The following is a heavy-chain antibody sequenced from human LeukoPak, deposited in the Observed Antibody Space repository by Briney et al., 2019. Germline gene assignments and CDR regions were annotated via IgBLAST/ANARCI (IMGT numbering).Heavy chain of an antibody. J-gene: IGHJ4*02. CDR3: AGSLAYCGGDCRLGDY. Sequence: PGGSLRLSCAASGFTFSYYGMSWVRQAPGKGLEWVSVVNTVDSTYYADSVRGRFTISRDNSENTLYLQMNSLRVEDTAVYYCAGSLAYCGGDCRLGDYWGQGTLVTVSS. D-gene: IGHD2-21*02. CDR1: GFTFSYYG. V-gene: IGHV3-66*01. CDR2: VNTVDST.